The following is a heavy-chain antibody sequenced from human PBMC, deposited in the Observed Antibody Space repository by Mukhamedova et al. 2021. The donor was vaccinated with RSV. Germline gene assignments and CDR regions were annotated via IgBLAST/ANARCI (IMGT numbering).Heavy chain of an antibody. V-gene: IGHV4-59*09. Sequence: LKSRVTISVDTSKNQFSLKLSSVTAADTAVYYCARGVHTVVDKCFFDYWVQGILVTVSS. CDR3: ARGVHTVVDKCFFDY. D-gene: IGHD5-18*01. J-gene: IGHJ4*02.